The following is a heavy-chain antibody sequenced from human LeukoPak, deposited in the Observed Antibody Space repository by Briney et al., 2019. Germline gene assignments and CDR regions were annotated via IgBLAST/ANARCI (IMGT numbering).Heavy chain of an antibody. J-gene: IGHJ4*02. CDR1: GGSFSGYY. CDR2: INHSGST. Sequence: KPSETLSLTCAVYGGSFSGYYWSWIRQPPGKGLEWIGEINHSGSTNYNPSLKSRVTIPVDTSKNQFSLKLSSVTAADTAVYYCAREFGMVRGVINYFDYWGQGTLVTVSS. D-gene: IGHD3-10*01. CDR3: AREFGMVRGVINYFDY. V-gene: IGHV4-34*01.